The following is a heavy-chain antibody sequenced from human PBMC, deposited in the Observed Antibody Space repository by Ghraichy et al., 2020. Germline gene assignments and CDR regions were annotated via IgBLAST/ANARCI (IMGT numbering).Heavy chain of an antibody. CDR3: ARGRGYCTGGSCFIYFAD. J-gene: IGHJ4*02. V-gene: IGHV3-7*03. Sequence: GESLNISCAASGFTFSSFWMTWVRQAPGKGLEWVATIKQDGSERYYVDSVKGRFTVSRDNAKSSLYLQMDSLRTEDTAVYYCARGRGYCTGGSCFIYFADWGQGTLVPVSS. CDR2: IKQDGSER. D-gene: IGHD2-8*02. CDR1: GFTFSSFW.